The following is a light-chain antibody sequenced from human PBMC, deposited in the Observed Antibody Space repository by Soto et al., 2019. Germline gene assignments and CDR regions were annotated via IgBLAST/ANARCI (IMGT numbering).Light chain of an antibody. CDR2: GAS. J-gene: IGKJ1*01. CDR1: QSVGDY. Sequence: EIVLTQSPATLSLSPGERATLSCRASQSVGDYLVWYQQKPGQAPRLLIHGASSRATGIPDRFSGGGSGTDFTLTISNVEPEDFAVYYCQQRSDWPWTFGQGTKVDIK. CDR3: QQRSDWPWT. V-gene: IGKV3-11*01.